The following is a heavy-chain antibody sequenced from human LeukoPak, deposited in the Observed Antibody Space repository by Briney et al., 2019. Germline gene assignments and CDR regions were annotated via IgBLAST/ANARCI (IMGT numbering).Heavy chain of an antibody. Sequence: ASVKVSCKASGYTFTSYGISWVRQAPGQGLEWMGWISAYNGNTNYAQKLQGRVTMTTDTSTSTAYMELRSLRSDDTAVYYCATKFYYDTSGYPALAHWGQGTLVTVSS. CDR3: ATKFYYDTSGYPALAH. J-gene: IGHJ4*02. CDR2: ISAYNGNT. CDR1: GYTFTSYG. D-gene: IGHD3-22*01. V-gene: IGHV1-18*01.